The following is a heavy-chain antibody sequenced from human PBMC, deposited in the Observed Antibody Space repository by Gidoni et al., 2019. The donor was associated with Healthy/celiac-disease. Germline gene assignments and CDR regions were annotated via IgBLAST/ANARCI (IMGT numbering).Heavy chain of an antibody. CDR2: MSSSGSTI. CDR1: GFTFSTYY. J-gene: IGHJ6*02. CDR3: ARETRAPTSYYYYGMDV. V-gene: IGHV3-11*01. Sequence: QVQLVESGGGLVKPGGSLRLSCAASGFTFSTYYMSWIRQAPGKGLEWVSYMSSSGSTIYYADSVKGVYTSSRDNAKNSLYLQINSLSAEDTAVYYCARETRAPTSYYYYGMDVWGQGTTVTVSS. D-gene: IGHD1-1*01.